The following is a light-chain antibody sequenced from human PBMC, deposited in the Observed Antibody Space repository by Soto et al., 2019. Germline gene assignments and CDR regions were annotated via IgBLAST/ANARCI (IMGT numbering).Light chain of an antibody. CDR1: QSVSSSY. CDR3: QQYGSSPRT. Sequence: EIVLTQSPGTLSLSPGERATLSCRASQSVSSSYLAWYQQKLGQAPRLLIYGASSRATDIPDRFSGSGSGTDFTLTISRLEPEDFAVYYCQQYGSSPRTFGQGTEVEIK. CDR2: GAS. J-gene: IGKJ1*01. V-gene: IGKV3-20*01.